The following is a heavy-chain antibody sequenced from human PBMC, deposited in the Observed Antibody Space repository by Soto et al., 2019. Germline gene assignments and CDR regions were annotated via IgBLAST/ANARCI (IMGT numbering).Heavy chain of an antibody. Sequence: PGGLLRLSCAASGLNCSTYAISWVRQAPGKEMEWVAFILNRGDNTIHAESVKGRCTISRDNAKNTVSLQLITLRAEDTAVYYCVRASLTPIPEGYYYYHGLDVWGQGTTVTGS. D-gene: IGHD2-2*01. J-gene: IGHJ6*02. CDR1: GLNCSTYA. V-gene: IGHV3-23*01. CDR3: VRASLTPIPEGYYYYHGLDV. CDR2: ILNRGDNT.